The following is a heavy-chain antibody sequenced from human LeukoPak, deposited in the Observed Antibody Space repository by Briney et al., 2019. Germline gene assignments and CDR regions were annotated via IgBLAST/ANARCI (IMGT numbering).Heavy chain of an antibody. Sequence: GGSLGLSCAASGFTFSSYAMSWVCQAPGKGLEWVSAISGSGGSTYYADSVKGRFTISRDNSKNTLYLQMNSLRAEDTAVYYCAKLEDFGYGDALGMDVWGQGTTVTVSS. V-gene: IGHV3-23*01. J-gene: IGHJ6*02. CDR3: AKLEDFGYGDALGMDV. CDR1: GFTFSSYA. D-gene: IGHD4-17*01. CDR2: ISGSGGST.